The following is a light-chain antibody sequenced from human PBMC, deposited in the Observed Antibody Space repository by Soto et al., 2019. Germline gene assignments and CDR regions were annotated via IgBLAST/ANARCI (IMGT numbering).Light chain of an antibody. Sequence: DIVMTQSPLSLSVTPGEPASMSCRSSQSLLYGNGYNYMDWYLQKPGQSPQLLFYFGSNRASGGPDRFSGSGSGTDFTLTISSVEPEDVGVYYCMQSLGTPLTFGPGTRVVVK. V-gene: IGKV2-28*01. CDR2: FGS. J-gene: IGKJ3*01. CDR1: QSLLYGNGYNY. CDR3: MQSLGTPLT.